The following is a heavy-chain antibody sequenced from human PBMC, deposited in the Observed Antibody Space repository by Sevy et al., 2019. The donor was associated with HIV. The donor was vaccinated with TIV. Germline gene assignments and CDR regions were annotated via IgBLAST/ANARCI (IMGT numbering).Heavy chain of an antibody. CDR2: INYSRST. V-gene: IGHV4-59*01. J-gene: IGHJ5*02. Sequence: SETLSLTCSVSGGSGGSISDYYWSWIRQPPGKGLEWIGYINYSRSTKFNPSLKSRVTISVDTSKNQFSLKLTSVTAADTAVYYCARGGTSLFAPWGQGTRVTVSS. D-gene: IGHD2-15*01. CDR1: GGSGGSISDYY. CDR3: ARGGTSLFAP.